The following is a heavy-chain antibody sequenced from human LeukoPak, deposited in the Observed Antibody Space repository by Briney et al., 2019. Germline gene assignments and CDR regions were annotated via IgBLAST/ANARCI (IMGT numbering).Heavy chain of an antibody. D-gene: IGHD1-14*01. V-gene: IGHV4-59*08. CDR2: IYYSGST. CDR3: ARHVANRGRSDASDI. J-gene: IGHJ3*02. CDR1: GGSISSYY. Sequence: SETLSLTCTVSGGSISSYYWSWMRQPPGKGLEWIGYIYYSGSTNYNPSLKSRVTISVDTSKNQFSLKLTSVTAADTAVYYCARHVANRGRSDASDIWGQGTMVTVSS.